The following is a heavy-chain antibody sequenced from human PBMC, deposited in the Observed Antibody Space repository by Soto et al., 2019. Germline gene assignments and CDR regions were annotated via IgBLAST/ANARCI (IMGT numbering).Heavy chain of an antibody. J-gene: IGHJ1*01. CDR2: IYYSGST. CDR3: ALLVVVIRAGEYFQH. CDR1: GGSISSGDYY. V-gene: IGHV4-30-4*01. Sequence: SETLSLTCTVSGGSISSGDYYWSWIRQPPGKGLEWIGYIYYSGSTYYNPSLKSRVTISVDTSKNQFSLKLSSVTAADTAVYYCALLVVVIRAGEYFQHWGQGTLVTVSS. D-gene: IGHD3-22*01.